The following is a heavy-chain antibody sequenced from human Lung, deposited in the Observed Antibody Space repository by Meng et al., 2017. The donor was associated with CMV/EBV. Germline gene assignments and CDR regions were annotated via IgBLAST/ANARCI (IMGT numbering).Heavy chain of an antibody. V-gene: IGHV4-34*01. D-gene: IGHD1-14*01. Sequence: SXTLSLTCAAYGGSFSGYFWSWIRQPPGKGLEWIGEINPSGSTNYNPSLKSRVTISVHTSKSQFSLKLSFVTAADTAVYYCAREPQPGSFDIWGQGTRVTVSS. CDR1: GGSFSGYF. J-gene: IGHJ3*02. CDR2: INPSGST. CDR3: AREPQPGSFDI.